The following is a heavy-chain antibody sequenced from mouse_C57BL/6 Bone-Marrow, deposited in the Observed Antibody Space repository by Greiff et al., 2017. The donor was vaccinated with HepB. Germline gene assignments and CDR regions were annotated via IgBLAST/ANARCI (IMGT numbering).Heavy chain of an antibody. D-gene: IGHD2-4*01. Sequence: EVQLQQSGAELVSPGASVKLSCTASGFNIKDDYMHWVKQRPEQGLEWIGWIDPENGDTEYASKFQGKATITADTSSNTAYLQLSSLTSDATAVYYCSLSYYDYGDDFDCWGKGTTLTVS. CDR3: SLSYYDYGDDFDC. CDR1: GFNIKDDY. V-gene: IGHV14-4*01. J-gene: IGHJ2*01. CDR2: IDPENGDT.